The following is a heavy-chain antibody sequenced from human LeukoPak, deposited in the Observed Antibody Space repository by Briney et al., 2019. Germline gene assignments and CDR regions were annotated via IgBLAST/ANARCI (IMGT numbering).Heavy chain of an antibody. CDR2: INPSGGST. CDR3: ARGSKERSQTYWYYDFWSGYYGPRGFDP. Sequence: AASVKVSCKASGYTFTSYYMHWVRQAPGQGLEWLGIINPSGGSTSYAQKFQGRVTMTRNTSISTAYMELSSLRSEDTAVYYRARGSKERSQTYWYYDFWSGYYGPRGFDPWGQGTLVTVSS. V-gene: IGHV1-46*01. J-gene: IGHJ5*02. CDR1: GYTFTSYY. D-gene: IGHD3-3*01.